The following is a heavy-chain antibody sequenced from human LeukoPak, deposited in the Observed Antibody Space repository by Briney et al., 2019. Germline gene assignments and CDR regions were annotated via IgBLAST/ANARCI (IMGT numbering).Heavy chain of an antibody. D-gene: IGHD7-27*01. J-gene: IGHJ2*01. Sequence: ASVKVSCKASGYTFTGYYMHWVRQAPGQGLEWMGLINPNSGGTNYAQKFQGRVTMTRDTSISTAYMEVSRLRSDDPAVYYCARVLTGNWYFDLWGRGTLVTVSS. CDR3: ARVLTGNWYFDL. V-gene: IGHV1-2*02. CDR2: INPNSGGT. CDR1: GYTFTGYY.